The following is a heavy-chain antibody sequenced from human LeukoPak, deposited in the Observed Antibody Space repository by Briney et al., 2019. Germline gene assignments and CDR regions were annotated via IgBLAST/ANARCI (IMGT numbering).Heavy chain of an antibody. CDR2: INPSGGTT. CDR1: GYTFTRYH. CDR3: AREAIFGVVREYYFDY. Sequence: GASVKVSCKTSGYTFTRYHIHWVRRAPGQGLEWMGVINPSGGTTTYAQNFQGRVTMTRDTSTITVYMELSSLRSDDTAVYYCAREAIFGVVREYYFDYWGQGTLVTVS. D-gene: IGHD3-3*01. V-gene: IGHV1-46*01. J-gene: IGHJ4*02.